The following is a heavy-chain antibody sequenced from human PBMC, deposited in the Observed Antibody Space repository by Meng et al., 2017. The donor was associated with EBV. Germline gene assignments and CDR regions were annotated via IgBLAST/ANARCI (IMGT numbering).Heavy chain of an antibody. D-gene: IGHD3-10*01. CDR2: LIPMSGAP. J-gene: IGHJ4*02. Sequence: QGQVEQAGAEVPRPGSSVKISCQTSGGPCRSDAVSWVRQGPGRGLEGLGGLIPMSGAPHYAQKFQDRATLTGDEYTRPHYMELSSLRSDDTAMYYCASESGRGFTPDFWGQGTLVTVSS. CDR3: ASESGRGFTPDF. V-gene: IGHV1-69*01. CDR1: GGPCRSDA.